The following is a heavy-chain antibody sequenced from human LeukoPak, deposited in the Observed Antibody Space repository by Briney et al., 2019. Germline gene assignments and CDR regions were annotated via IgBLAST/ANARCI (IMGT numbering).Heavy chain of an antibody. V-gene: IGHV3-23*01. CDR3: AKDLYYDSSGYYWFDP. Sequence: GGSLRLSCAASGFTFSSYAMSWVRQAPGKGLEWVSAISGSGGSTYYADSVKGRFTISRDNSKNTLYLQMNSLRAEDTALYYCAKDLYYDSSGYYWFDPWGQGTLVTVSS. J-gene: IGHJ5*02. D-gene: IGHD3-22*01. CDR2: ISGSGGST. CDR1: GFTFSSYA.